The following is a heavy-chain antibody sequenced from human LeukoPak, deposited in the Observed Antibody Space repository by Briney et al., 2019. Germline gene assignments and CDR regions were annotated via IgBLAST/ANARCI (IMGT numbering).Heavy chain of an antibody. D-gene: IGHD1-1*01. J-gene: IGHJ3*01. Sequence: SETLSLTCGVSSGSISSGIWWSWVRQPPGKGLEWIGEIYHSGSTNYNPSLKRRVSLSLDTSKRQFSLKLRSVTAADTAVYYCARSTTNYNWSKVGAFDVWGQGTMVTVSS. CDR3: ARSTTNYNWSKVGAFDV. CDR1: SGSISSGIW. V-gene: IGHV4-4*02. CDR2: IYHSGST.